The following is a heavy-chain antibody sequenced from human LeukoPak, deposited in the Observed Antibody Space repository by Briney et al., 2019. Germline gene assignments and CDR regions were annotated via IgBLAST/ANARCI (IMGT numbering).Heavy chain of an antibody. CDR3: ARADYGDDGYFDY. CDR1: GGTFSSYA. V-gene: IGHV1-69*13. J-gene: IGHJ4*02. Sequence: GASVKVSCEASGGTFSSYAISWVRQAPGQGLEWMGGIIPIFGTANYAQKFQGRVTITADESTSTAYMELSSLRSEDTAVYYCARADYGDDGYFDYWGQGTLVTVSS. D-gene: IGHD4-17*01. CDR2: IIPIFGTA.